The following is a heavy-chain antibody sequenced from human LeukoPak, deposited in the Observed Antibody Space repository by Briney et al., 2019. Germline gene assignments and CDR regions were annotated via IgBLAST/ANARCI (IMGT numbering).Heavy chain of an antibody. J-gene: IGHJ4*02. CDR1: RGSFSGYY. CDR3: ASTNGTTVVTPVY. D-gene: IGHD4-23*01. CDR2: INHSGST. Sequence: SETLSLTCAVYRGSFSGYYWSWIRQPPGKGLEWIGEINHSGSTNYNPSLKSRVTISVDTSKNQFSLKLSSVTAADTAVYYCASTNGTTVVTPVYWGQGTLVTVSS. V-gene: IGHV4-34*01.